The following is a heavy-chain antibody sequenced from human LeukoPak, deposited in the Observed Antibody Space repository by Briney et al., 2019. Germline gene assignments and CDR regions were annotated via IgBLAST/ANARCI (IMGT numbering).Heavy chain of an antibody. CDR3: ANLALPYSSSWLDYYCYGMDV. J-gene: IGHJ6*02. V-gene: IGHV3-23*01. CDR1: GFTFSSYA. CDR2: ISGSGGST. Sequence: GGSLRLSCAASGFTFSSYAMSWVRQAPGKGLEWVSAISGSGGSTYYADSVKGRFTISRDNSKNTLYLQMNSLRAEDTAVYYCANLALPYSSSWLDYYCYGMDVWGQGTTVTVSS. D-gene: IGHD6-13*01.